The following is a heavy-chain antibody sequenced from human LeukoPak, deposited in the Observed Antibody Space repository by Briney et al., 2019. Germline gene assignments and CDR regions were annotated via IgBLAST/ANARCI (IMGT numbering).Heavy chain of an antibody. CDR2: IKQGGSEK. CDR3: ARDYGGNSGNCFDY. D-gene: IGHD4-23*01. J-gene: IGHJ4*02. V-gene: IGHV3-7*01. Sequence: GGSLRLSCAASGFTFSSYWMSWVRQAPGKGLEWVANIKQGGSEKYYVDSVKGRFTISRDNAKNSLYLQMNSLRAEDTAVYYCARDYGGNSGNCFDYWGQGTLVTVSS. CDR1: GFTFSSYW.